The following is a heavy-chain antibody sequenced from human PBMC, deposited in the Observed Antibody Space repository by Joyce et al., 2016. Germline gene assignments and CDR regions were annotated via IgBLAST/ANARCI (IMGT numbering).Heavy chain of an antibody. Sequence: EVQLVESGGGLVEPGGSLRISCAASGFTFRTSSRSWFRQAQGKGLEWVSAISGDSTYIFYADSVKGRFTVSRDNAKNSLYLQMNTLRAEDTAVFFCARGGLVYDYSMDVWGQGTTVTVSS. V-gene: IGHV3-21*02. CDR1: GFTFRTSS. J-gene: IGHJ6*02. D-gene: IGHD2-8*02. CDR3: ARGGLVYDYSMDV. CDR2: ISGDSTYI.